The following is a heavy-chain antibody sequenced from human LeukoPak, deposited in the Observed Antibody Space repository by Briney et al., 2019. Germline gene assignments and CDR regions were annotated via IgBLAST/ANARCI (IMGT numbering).Heavy chain of an antibody. V-gene: IGHV3-30*03. CDR1: GFTFSSYG. J-gene: IGHJ4*02. CDR2: ISYDGSNK. D-gene: IGHD1-26*01. CDR3: SVVGAQRPFDY. Sequence: PGRSLRLSCAASGFTFSSYGMHWVRQAPGKGLEWVAVISYDGSNKYYADSVKGRFTISRDNSKNTLYLQMNSLRAEDTAVYYCSVVGAQRPFDYWGQGTLVTVSS.